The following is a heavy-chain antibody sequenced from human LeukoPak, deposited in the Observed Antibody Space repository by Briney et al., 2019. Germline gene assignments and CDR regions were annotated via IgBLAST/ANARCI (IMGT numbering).Heavy chain of an antibody. CDR2: IDPSDSYT. Sequence: GESLKISRKGSGYSFASYWISWVRQMPGKALEWMGRIDPSDSYTNYSPSFQGHVTISADKSISTAYLQWSSLKASDTAMYYCARIASYSSSHEFDYWGQGTLVTVSS. J-gene: IGHJ4*02. V-gene: IGHV5-10-1*01. CDR3: ARIASYSSSHEFDY. CDR1: GYSFASYW. D-gene: IGHD6-6*01.